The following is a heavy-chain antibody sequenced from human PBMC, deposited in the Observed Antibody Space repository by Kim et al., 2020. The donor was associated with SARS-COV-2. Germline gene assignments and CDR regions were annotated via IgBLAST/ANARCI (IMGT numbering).Heavy chain of an antibody. CDR1: GFTFSNFG. Sequence: GGSLRLSCAASGFTFSNFGMTWVRQAPGKGLEWVSTITNDGANTLYADSVKGRFTVSRDNSNNMFYLQMNSLRPEDTAVYHCAKGRYVVDVRGPGTTVT. CDR2: ITNDGANT. CDR3: AKGRYVVDV. J-gene: IGHJ6*02. V-gene: IGHV3-23*01.